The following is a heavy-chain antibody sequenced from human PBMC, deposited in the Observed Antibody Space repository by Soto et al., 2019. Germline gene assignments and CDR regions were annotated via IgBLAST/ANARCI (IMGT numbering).Heavy chain of an antibody. Sequence: PGGSLRLSCAASGFTFSSYGMHWVRQAPGKGLEWVAVIWYDGSNKYYADSVKGRFTISRDNSKNTLYLQMNSLRAEDTAVYYCAKFPAKTATFVYFDYWGQGTLVTVSS. J-gene: IGHJ4*02. V-gene: IGHV3-33*06. CDR1: GFTFSSYG. CDR2: IWYDGSNK. CDR3: AKFPAKTATFVYFDY. D-gene: IGHD2-15*01.